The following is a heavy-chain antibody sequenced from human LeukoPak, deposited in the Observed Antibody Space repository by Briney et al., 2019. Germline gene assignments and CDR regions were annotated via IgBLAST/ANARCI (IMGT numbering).Heavy chain of an antibody. D-gene: IGHD4-23*01. CDR1: GFTVSGSY. V-gene: IGHV3-53*01. CDR2: IYGGGNT. J-gene: IGHJ4*02. Sequence: GGSLRLSCAASGFTVSGSYMNWVRQAPGKGLEWVSLIYGGGNTYYADSVKGRFTISRDNSKNTLYLQMNSLRAEDTAAYYCARRGDGGRSFDYWGQGTLVTVSS. CDR3: ARRGDGGRSFDY.